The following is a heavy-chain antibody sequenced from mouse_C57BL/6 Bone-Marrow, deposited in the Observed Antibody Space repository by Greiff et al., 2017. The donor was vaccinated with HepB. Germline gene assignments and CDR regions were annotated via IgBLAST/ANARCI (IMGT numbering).Heavy chain of an antibody. J-gene: IGHJ1*03. CDR2: ISNGGGST. Sequence: EVKLMESGGGLVKPGGSLKLSCAASGFTFSDYYMYWVRQTPEKRLEWVAYISNGGGSTYYPDTVKGRFTISRDNAKNTLYLQMSRLKSEDTAMYYCARQGYPWYFDVWGTGTTVTVSS. V-gene: IGHV5-12*01. CDR3: ARQGYPWYFDV. CDR1: GFTFSDYY.